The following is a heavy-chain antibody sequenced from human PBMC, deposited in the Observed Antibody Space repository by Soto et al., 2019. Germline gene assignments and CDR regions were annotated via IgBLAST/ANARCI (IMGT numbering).Heavy chain of an antibody. D-gene: IGHD5-12*01. J-gene: IGHJ4*02. CDR3: ARWRGIVATITRSFLFDY. Sequence: QVQLQESGPGLVKPSQTLSLTCTVSGGSISSGGYYWSWSRQHPGKGLEWSGYIYYSGSTYYNPSLMSRVTISVDTSEKQLSLKLSSVTAADTAVYSCARWRGIVATITRSFLFDYWGQGTLVTVSS. CDR1: GGSISSGGYY. V-gene: IGHV4-31*03. CDR2: IYYSGST.